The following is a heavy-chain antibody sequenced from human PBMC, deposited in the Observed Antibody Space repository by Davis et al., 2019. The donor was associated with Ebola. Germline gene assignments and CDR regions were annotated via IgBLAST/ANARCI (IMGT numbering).Heavy chain of an antibody. Sequence: MPSETLSLTCTVSGYPISSGYYWGWVRQPPGKGLEWIGSIYYSGTATYNPSLRGRVTLSVDTSKNQFSLKLGSLTAADTAVYYCARDPGFGTVWGQGTLVTVSS. D-gene: IGHD3-16*01. J-gene: IGHJ4*02. CDR2: IYYSGTA. V-gene: IGHV4-38-2*02. CDR3: ARDPGFGTV. CDR1: GYPISSGYY.